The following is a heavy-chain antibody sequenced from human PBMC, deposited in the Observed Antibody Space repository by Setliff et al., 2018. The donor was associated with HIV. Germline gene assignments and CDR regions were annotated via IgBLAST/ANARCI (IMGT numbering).Heavy chain of an antibody. CDR3: ARWVRGVAYYFDY. V-gene: IGHV3-11*01. CDR2: ISGSGTTI. Sequence: KTGGSLRLSCAASGFTFSHYYMSWIRQAPGKGLQWVSDISGSGTTIYYADSVKGRVTMTRDTSISTAYMELSRLRSDDTAVYYCARWVRGVAYYFDYWGQGTLVTVSS. J-gene: IGHJ4*02. CDR1: GFTFSHYY. D-gene: IGHD3-10*01.